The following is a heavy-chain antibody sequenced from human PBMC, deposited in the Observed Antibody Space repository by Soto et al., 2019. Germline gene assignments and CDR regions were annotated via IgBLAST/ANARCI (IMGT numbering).Heavy chain of an antibody. CDR1: GLSLSNYA. Sequence: CGSLRLSCAACGLSLSNYAMNGTRQAQGKGLEWLSSISANGRNAYYADSVKGRFTISRDRSKNTLYLQLDSLRVEDTAIYFCAKVLSSLGWLGLGAPFGSWGKRTLGTVSS. V-gene: IGHV3-23*01. J-gene: IGHJ4*02. D-gene: IGHD3-22*01. CDR3: AKVLSSLGWLGLGAPFGS. CDR2: ISANGRNA.